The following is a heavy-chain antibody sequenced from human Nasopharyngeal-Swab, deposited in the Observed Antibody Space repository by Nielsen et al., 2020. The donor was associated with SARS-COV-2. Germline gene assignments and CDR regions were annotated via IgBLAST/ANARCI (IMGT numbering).Heavy chain of an antibody. CDR3: ARDSGVAGTKYYYYGMDV. CDR2: IYYSGST. V-gene: IGHV4-30-4*01. Sequence: WIRQPPGKGLEWIGYIYYSGSTYYNPSLKSRVTISVDTSKNQFSLKLSSVTAADTAAYYCARDSGVAGTKYYYYGMDVWGQGTTVTVSS. J-gene: IGHJ6*02. D-gene: IGHD6-19*01.